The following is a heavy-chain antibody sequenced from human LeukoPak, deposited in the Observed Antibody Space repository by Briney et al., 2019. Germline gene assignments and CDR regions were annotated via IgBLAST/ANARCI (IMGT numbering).Heavy chain of an antibody. V-gene: IGHV3-23*01. CDR1: GLTDSSYG. Sequence: PGESLRLSCGASGLTDSSYGMSWVRQAPGKGLEWVSTIIGSAVNTYYADSVKGRFTISRDDSKNTVYLQMNSLRAEDTAVYSCAKYTSGTAYRGLDQWGQGTLVTVSS. CDR3: AKYTSGTAYRGLDQ. J-gene: IGHJ4*02. D-gene: IGHD3-10*01. CDR2: IIGSAVNT.